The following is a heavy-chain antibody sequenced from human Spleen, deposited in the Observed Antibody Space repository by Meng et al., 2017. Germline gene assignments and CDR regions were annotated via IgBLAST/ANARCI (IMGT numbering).Heavy chain of an antibody. CDR2: INWSGATT. CDR3: VRGRGYCSGGSCYYFDY. V-gene: IGHV3-20*01. J-gene: IGHJ4*02. CDR1: GFNFDDYG. Sequence: GGSLRLSCEASGFNFDDYGMSWVRQAPGKGLEWVSGINWSGATTAYVDSVKGRFTISRDNAKNSLYLQMNSLRAEDTALYHCVRGRGYCSGGSCYYFDYWGQGTLVTVSS. D-gene: IGHD2-15*01.